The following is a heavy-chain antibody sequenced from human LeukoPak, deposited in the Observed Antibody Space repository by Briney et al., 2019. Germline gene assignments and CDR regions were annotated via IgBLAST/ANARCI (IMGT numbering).Heavy chain of an antibody. Sequence: SDPRYSPSFQGQVTISADKSISTAYLQWSSLKASDTAMYYCARQGVYDILTGTAHNWFDPWGQGTLVTVSS. D-gene: IGHD3-9*01. CDR2: SDP. CDR3: ARQGVYDILTGTAHNWFDP. V-gene: IGHV5-51*01. J-gene: IGHJ5*02.